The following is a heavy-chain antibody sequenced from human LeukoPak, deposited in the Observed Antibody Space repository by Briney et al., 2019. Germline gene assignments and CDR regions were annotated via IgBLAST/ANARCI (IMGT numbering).Heavy chain of an antibody. Sequence: SETLSLTCSVSGGSISSGTYFWGWLRQPPGKGLEWVGSIFYNGATYYNPSLKNRVPISIDTSKKHFFLHLTSVTAADTAIYYCARHGHKNEYNSPGVDYWGQGTLVTVSS. J-gene: IGHJ4*02. CDR2: IFYNGAT. D-gene: IGHD1-14*01. CDR3: ARHGHKNEYNSPGVDY. CDR1: GGSISSGTYF. V-gene: IGHV4-39*01.